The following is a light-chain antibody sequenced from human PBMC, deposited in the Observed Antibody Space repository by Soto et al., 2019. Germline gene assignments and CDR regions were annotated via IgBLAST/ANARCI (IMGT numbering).Light chain of an antibody. J-gene: IGLJ3*02. CDR1: SSNIGADYD. CDR3: QSYDSSLSGSWV. Sequence: QSALTQPPSVSGAPGQRVTISCTGSSSNIGADYDVHWYHQFPGTAPKLLIYGNSNRPSGVPDRFSGSKSGTSASLAITGLQAEDEADYYCQSYDSSLSGSWVFGGGTKLTVL. CDR2: GNS. V-gene: IGLV1-40*01.